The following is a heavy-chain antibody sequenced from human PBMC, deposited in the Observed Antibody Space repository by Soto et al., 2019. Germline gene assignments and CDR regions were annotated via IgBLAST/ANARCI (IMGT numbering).Heavy chain of an antibody. V-gene: IGHV3-33*01. CDR1: GIAFSGHG. D-gene: IGHD6-13*01. CDR3: ASEGLYSSNWYLDQ. Sequence: QAQLLESGGGVVQPGGSLRLSCDASGIAFSGHGMHWVRQAAGKGLEWVAVIWYDGTHIQYADSVRGRFTISRDNSYDTLFLEINGLRDEDAAVYYCASEGLYSSNWYLDQWRLGTLVTVSS. CDR2: IWYDGTHI. J-gene: IGHJ4*02.